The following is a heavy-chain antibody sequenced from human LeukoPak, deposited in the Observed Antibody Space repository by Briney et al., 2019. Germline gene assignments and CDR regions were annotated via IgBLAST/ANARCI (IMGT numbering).Heavy chain of an antibody. J-gene: IGHJ6*02. CDR3: ARRYNYYYYGMDV. Sequence: SVKVSCKASGGTFSSYAISWVRQAPGQGLEWMGGIIPIFGTANYAQKSQGRVTITADESTSTAYMELSSLRSEDTAVYYCARRYNYYYYGMDVWGQGTTVTVSS. CDR2: IIPIFGTA. CDR1: GGTFSSYA. V-gene: IGHV1-69*01. D-gene: IGHD5-18*01.